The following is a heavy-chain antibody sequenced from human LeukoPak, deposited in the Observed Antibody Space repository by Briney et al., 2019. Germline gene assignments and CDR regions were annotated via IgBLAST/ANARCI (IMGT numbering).Heavy chain of an antibody. D-gene: IGHD5-12*01. V-gene: IGHV4-59*08. J-gene: IGHJ4*02. CDR1: GGSIRSYH. CDR2: MNSRGDT. CDR3: ARTTSSGSADY. Sequence: SETLSLTCTVSGGSIRSYHWSWIRQSPGKALEWIAYMNSRGDTKYNPSLKSRVTISMDTPKNKFSLKVSSVTDADTALYFCARTTSSGSADYWGQGTQVTVSA.